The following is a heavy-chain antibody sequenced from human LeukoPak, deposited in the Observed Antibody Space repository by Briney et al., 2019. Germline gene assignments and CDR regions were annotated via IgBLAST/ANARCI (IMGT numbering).Heavy chain of an antibody. V-gene: IGHV3-9*01. CDR1: GVTFDDYA. CDR3: AKDRGPSGSYSDC. D-gene: IGHD1-26*01. CDR2: ISWNSGSI. Sequence: GRSLRLSCAASGVTFDDYAMHWVREAPGKGLEWVSGISWNSGSIGYADSVKGRYTISRDNAKNSLYLQMNSLRAEDTALYYCAKDRGPSGSYSDCWGQGTLVTVSS. J-gene: IGHJ4*02.